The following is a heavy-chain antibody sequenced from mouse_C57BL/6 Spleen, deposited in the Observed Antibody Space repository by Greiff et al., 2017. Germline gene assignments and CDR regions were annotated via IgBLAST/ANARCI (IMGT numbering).Heavy chain of an antibody. CDR3: ARSGVITTVVADY. CDR2: IHPNSGST. J-gene: IGHJ2*01. Sequence: VQLQQSGAELVKPGASVKLSCKASGYTFTSYWMHWVKQRPGQGLEWIGMIHPNSGSTNYNEKFKSKATLTVDKSSSTAYMQLSSLTSEDSAVYYCARSGVITTVVADYWGQGTTLTVSS. D-gene: IGHD1-1*01. CDR1: GYTFTSYW. V-gene: IGHV1-64*01.